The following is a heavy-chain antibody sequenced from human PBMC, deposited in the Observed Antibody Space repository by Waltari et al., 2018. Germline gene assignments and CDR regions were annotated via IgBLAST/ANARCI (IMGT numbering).Heavy chain of an antibody. CDR2: VFYSGST. D-gene: IGHD3-16*01. CDR3: ARRDFHYDTVWGTYTY. V-gene: IGHV4-39*01. CDR1: GDSIRRSSSS. Sequence: QLQLQESGPGLVKPSETLSLTCTVSGDSIRRSSSSWGWICQPLGKGLGWIGSVFYSGSTYYNPSLKSRVTISIDTSENQFSLKLSSVTAADTAVYYCARRDFHYDTVWGTYTYWGQGTLVTVSS. J-gene: IGHJ4*02.